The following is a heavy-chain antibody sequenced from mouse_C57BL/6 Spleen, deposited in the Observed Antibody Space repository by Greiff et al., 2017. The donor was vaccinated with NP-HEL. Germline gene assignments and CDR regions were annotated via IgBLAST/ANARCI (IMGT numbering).Heavy chain of an antibody. CDR2: IDPETGGT. D-gene: IGHD1-1*01. CDR1: GYTFTDYE. J-gene: IGHJ2*01. CDR3: TSITTVVANPYFDY. V-gene: IGHV1-15*01. Sequence: VKLQESGAELVRPGASVTLSCKASGYTFTDYEMHWVKQTPVHGLEWIGAIDPETGGTAYNQKFKGKAILTADKSSSTAYMELRSLTSEDSAVYYCTSITTVVANPYFDYWGQGTTLTVSS.